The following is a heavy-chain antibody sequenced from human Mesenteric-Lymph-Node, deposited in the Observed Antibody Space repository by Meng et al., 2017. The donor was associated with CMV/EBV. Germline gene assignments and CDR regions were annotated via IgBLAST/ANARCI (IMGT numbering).Heavy chain of an antibody. CDR3: AHSSGIAAAGPFYFDY. V-gene: IGHV2-5*02. Sequence: QLPLKESGPTLVKPTQTLTLTCTFSGFSLSTSGVGVGWIRQPPGKALEWLALIYWDDDKRYSPSLKSRLTITKDTSKNQVVLTMTNMDPVDTATYYCAHSSGIAAAGPFYFDYWGQGTLVTVSS. CDR2: IYWDDDK. D-gene: IGHD6-13*01. J-gene: IGHJ4*02. CDR1: GFSLSTSGVG.